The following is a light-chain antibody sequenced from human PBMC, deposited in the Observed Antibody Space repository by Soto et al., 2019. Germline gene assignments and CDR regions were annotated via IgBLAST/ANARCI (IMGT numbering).Light chain of an antibody. CDR1: QSVLSSSNNKNY. J-gene: IGKJ4*01. Sequence: DIVMTQSPDSLAVSLGERATINCKSSQSVLSSSNNKNYLAWYQQKPGQPPKLLILWASTRESGVADRFSGSGSGADFTLPISSLQAEDVAVYYCHKYYGAPVTLGGGTKVEIK. CDR3: HKYYGAPVT. CDR2: WAS. V-gene: IGKV4-1*01.